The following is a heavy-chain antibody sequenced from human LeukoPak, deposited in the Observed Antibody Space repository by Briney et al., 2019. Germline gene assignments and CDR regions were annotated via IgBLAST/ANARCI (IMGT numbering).Heavy chain of an antibody. CDR2: ISGSGGSA. CDR1: GFTFGSYA. J-gene: IGHJ4*02. D-gene: IGHD3-22*01. Sequence: PGGSLRLSCAASGFTFGSYAMDWVRQAPGKGLEWVSAISGSGGSAYYADSVKGRFTISRDNSKNTLYLQMSSLRAEDTAVYYCVRDKNYYDSSGYKLWFGFDYWGQGTLVTVSS. CDR3: VRDKNYYDSSGYKLWFGFDY. V-gene: IGHV3-23*01.